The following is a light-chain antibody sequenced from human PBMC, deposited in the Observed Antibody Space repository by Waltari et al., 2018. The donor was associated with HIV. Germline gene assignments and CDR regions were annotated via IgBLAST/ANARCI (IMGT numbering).Light chain of an antibody. CDR1: DSNIGKDY. J-gene: IGLJ1*01. CDR2: DNL. V-gene: IGLV1-51*01. CDR3: GTWDFSLSAYV. Sequence: QSVLTQPPSVSAAPGQKVTISCSGSDSNIGKDYVSWYQQPPGTAPKVLIYDNLHRPSGIPDRVAGSQSGTSATLGIAGRQTGDEADYYCGTWDFSLSAYVFGTGTKVPVL.